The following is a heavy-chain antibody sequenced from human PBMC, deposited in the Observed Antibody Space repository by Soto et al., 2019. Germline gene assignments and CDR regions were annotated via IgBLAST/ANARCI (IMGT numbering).Heavy chain of an antibody. V-gene: IGHV1-24*01. CDR1: GYTLTELS. CDR2: FDPEDGET. J-gene: IGHJ6*02. Sequence: ASVKVSCKVSGYTLTELSMHWVRLAPGKGLEWMGGFDPEDGETIYAQKFQGRVTMTEDTSTDTAYMELSSLRSEDTAVYYCATLQLYGNDYYYYGMDVWGQGTTVTVSS. CDR3: ATLQLYGNDYYYYGMDV. D-gene: IGHD3-3*01.